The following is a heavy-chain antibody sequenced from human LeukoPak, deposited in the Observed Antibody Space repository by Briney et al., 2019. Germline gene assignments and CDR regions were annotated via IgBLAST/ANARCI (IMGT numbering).Heavy chain of an antibody. Sequence: PGGSLRLSCAASGFTFSSYSMNWVRQAPGKGLEWVSYISSSSSTIYYADSVKGRFTISRDNAKNSLYLQMNSLRAEDTAVYYCARDPYSGSLYGMDVWGQGTTVTVFS. CDR2: ISSSSSTI. CDR1: GFTFSSYS. D-gene: IGHD1-26*01. CDR3: ARDPYSGSLYGMDV. J-gene: IGHJ6*02. V-gene: IGHV3-48*04.